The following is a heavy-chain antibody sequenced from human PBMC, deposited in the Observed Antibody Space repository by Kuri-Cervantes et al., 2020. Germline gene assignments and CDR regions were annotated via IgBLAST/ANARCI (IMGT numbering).Heavy chain of an antibody. CDR2: IYHSGST. CDR1: GYSISSDYY. V-gene: IGHV4-38-2*02. J-gene: IGHJ3*02. Sequence: GSLRLSCTVSGYSISSDYYWGWLRQPPGKGLEWIGNIYHSGSTYYNPSLKSRVTISVDKSKSQFSLKLSSVTAADTAIYYCAKVGKGAGAFDIWGQGTLVTVSS. CDR3: AKVGKGAGAFDI. D-gene: IGHD1-26*01.